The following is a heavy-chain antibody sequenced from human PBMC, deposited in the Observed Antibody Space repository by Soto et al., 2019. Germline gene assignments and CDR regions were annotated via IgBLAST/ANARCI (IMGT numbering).Heavy chain of an antibody. CDR3: ATVPDY. CDR1: GGSISSGGYS. CDR2: IYRSGST. V-gene: IGHV4-30-2*01. Sequence: QLRLQESGSGLVKPSQTLTLTCAVSGGSISSGGYSWSWIRQPPGKGLEWIGYIYRSGSTYYNPSLKSRVTISVDRSKNQFSLKLSSVTAADTAVYYCATVPDYWGQGTLVTVSS. J-gene: IGHJ4*02.